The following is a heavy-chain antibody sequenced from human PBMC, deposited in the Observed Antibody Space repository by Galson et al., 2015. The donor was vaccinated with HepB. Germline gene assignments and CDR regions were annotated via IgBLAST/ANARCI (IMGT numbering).Heavy chain of an antibody. Sequence: SVKVSCKASGGTFSSYAIGWVRQAPGQGLEWMGGIIPIFGTANYAQKFQGRVTITADESTSTAYMELSSLRSEDTAVYYCARVLHSGIVGAPDDAFDIWGQGTMVTVSS. V-gene: IGHV1-69*13. J-gene: IGHJ3*02. CDR3: ARVLHSGIVGAPDDAFDI. D-gene: IGHD1-26*01. CDR1: GGTFSSYA. CDR2: IIPIFGTA.